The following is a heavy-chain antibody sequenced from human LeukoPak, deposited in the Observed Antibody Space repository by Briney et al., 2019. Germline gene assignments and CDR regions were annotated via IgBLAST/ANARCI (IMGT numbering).Heavy chain of an antibody. D-gene: IGHD3-10*01. V-gene: IGHV3-23*01. Sequence: GGFLRLSCAASGFIFSNYAMSWVRQAPGKGLEWVSAISGSGGSTYYADSVKGRFTISRDNSKNTLYLQMNSLRAEDTAVYYCAKSPFFSSGSSYAFDIWGQGTMVTVSS. CDR2: ISGSGGST. J-gene: IGHJ3*02. CDR1: GFIFSNYA. CDR3: AKSPFFSSGSSYAFDI.